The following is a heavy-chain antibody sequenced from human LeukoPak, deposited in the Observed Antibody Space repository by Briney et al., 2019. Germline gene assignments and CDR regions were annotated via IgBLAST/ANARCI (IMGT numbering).Heavy chain of an antibody. CDR3: AREGYYYDSSGYYLNSGFDY. CDR2: ISSSSGFI. Sequence: PGGSLRLSCAASGFTFSSYAMSWVRQAPGKGLEWVSSISSSSGFIYYADLVEGRFTISRDNAKNSLYLQMNSLRAEDTAVYYCAREGYYYDSSGYYLNSGFDYWGQGTLVTVSS. V-gene: IGHV3-21*01. D-gene: IGHD3-22*01. J-gene: IGHJ4*02. CDR1: GFTFSSYA.